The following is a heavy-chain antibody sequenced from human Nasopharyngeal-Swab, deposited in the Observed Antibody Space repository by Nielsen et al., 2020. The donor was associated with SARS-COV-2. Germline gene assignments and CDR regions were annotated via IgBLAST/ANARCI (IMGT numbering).Heavy chain of an antibody. CDR3: VRQYTYDKRSDF. D-gene: IGHD3-22*01. Sequence: SETLSLTCTVSGASISSGSYYWTWIRQHPGKGLEWIGYISYSGSTYYNPSLKSRVSMSVDTSRNQFSLKMRSVTAADTAVYYCVRQYTYDKRSDFWGQGTRVTVSS. J-gene: IGHJ4*02. CDR1: GASISSGSYY. CDR2: ISYSGST. V-gene: IGHV4-31*03.